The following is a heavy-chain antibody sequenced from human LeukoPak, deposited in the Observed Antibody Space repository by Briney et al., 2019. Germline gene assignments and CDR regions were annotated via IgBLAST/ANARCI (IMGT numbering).Heavy chain of an antibody. CDR1: GFTFGDYA. CDR2: IRSKAYGGTT. Sequence: GGSLRLPCTASGFTFGDYAMSWVRQAPGKGLEWVGFIRSKAYGGTTEYAASVKGRFTISRDDSKSIAYLQMNSLKTEDTAVYYCTRGSIGYYDSSGYYADYWGQGTLVTVSS. J-gene: IGHJ4*02. V-gene: IGHV3-49*04. D-gene: IGHD3-22*01. CDR3: TRGSIGYYDSSGYYADY.